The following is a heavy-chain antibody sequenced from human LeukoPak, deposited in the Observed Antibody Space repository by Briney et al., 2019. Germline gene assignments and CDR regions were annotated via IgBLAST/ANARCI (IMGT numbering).Heavy chain of an antibody. D-gene: IGHD6-13*01. Sequence: SQTLSLTCAVSGGSISSGGYSWSWIRQPPGKGLEWIGYIYYSGSTNYNPSLKSRVTISVDTSKNQFSLKLSSVTAADTAVYYCARWRDAAVDYWGQGTLVTVSS. CDR2: IYYSGST. J-gene: IGHJ4*02. V-gene: IGHV4-30-4*07. CDR1: GGSISSGGYS. CDR3: ARWRDAAVDY.